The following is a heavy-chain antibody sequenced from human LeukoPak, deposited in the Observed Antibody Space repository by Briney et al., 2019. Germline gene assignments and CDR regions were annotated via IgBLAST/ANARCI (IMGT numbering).Heavy chain of an antibody. CDR1: GITFSSYG. Sequence: GSLRLSCAASGITFSSYGMHWVRQAPGKGLEWVAVIWNDGSNKYYADSVKGRFTISRDNSKNTLYLQMNSLRAEDTAVYYCAKERTGEIDYWGQGTLVTVSS. J-gene: IGHJ4*02. CDR3: AKERTGEIDY. D-gene: IGHD7-27*01. V-gene: IGHV3-33*06. CDR2: IWNDGSNK.